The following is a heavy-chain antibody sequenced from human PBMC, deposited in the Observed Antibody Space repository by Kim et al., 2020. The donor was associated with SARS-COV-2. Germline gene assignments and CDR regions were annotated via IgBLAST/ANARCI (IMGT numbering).Heavy chain of an antibody. CDR3: ARNTGRSLLPGDS. CDR1: GFNFNPYA. J-gene: IGHJ4*02. CDR2: IRSDGHTK. Sequence: GGSLRLSCAASGFNFNPYAMHWVRQAPGKGLEWVAIIRSDGHTKYYTDSVKGRFTISRDNSKSSLYLQMDSLTAEDTALYYCARNTGRSLLPGDSWGQGTLVTVSS. V-gene: IGHV3-33*01. D-gene: IGHD3-10*01.